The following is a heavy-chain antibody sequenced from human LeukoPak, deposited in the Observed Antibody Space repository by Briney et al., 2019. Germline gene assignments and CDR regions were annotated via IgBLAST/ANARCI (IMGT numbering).Heavy chain of an antibody. Sequence: PSETLSLTCAVYGGSFSGYYWSWIRQPPGKGLEWIGEINHSGSTNYNPSLKSRVTISVDSSKNQFSLKLSSVTAADTAVYYCARTTEGGYTYDFFYYYYMDVWGKGTTVTISS. D-gene: IGHD5-18*01. CDR1: GGSFSGYY. V-gene: IGHV4-34*01. CDR3: ARTTEGGYTYDFFYYYYMDV. J-gene: IGHJ6*03. CDR2: INHSGST.